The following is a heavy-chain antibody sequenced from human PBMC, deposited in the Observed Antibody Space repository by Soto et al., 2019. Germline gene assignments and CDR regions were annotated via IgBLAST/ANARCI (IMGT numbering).Heavy chain of an antibody. CDR2: IYYSGST. CDR1: CCSMSSGDYS. D-gene: IGHD3-3*02. Sequence: ILSPTCTVACCSMSSGDYSWSWIRQPPGKGLEWIGYIYYSGSTYYNPSLKSRVTISVDTSKNQFSLKLSSVTAADTAVYYCARDNILEILYGGMDVWGQGTTVTVSS. CDR3: ARDNILEILYGGMDV. J-gene: IGHJ6*02. V-gene: IGHV4-30-4*01.